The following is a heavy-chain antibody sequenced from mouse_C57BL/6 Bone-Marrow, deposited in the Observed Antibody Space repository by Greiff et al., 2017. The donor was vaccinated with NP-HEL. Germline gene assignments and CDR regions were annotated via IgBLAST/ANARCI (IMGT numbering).Heavy chain of an antibody. CDR1: GFTFSNYW. J-gene: IGHJ1*03. V-gene: IGHV6-3*01. CDR3: TGHQLGQFPYWYFDV. Sequence: EVKLMESGGGLVQPGGSMKLSCVASGFTFSNYWMNWVRQSPEKGLEWVAQIRLKSDNYATHYAESVKGRFTISRDDSKSSVYLQMNNLRAEDTGIYYCTGHQLGQFPYWYFDVWGTGTTVTVSS. CDR2: IRLKSDNYAT. D-gene: IGHD4-1*02.